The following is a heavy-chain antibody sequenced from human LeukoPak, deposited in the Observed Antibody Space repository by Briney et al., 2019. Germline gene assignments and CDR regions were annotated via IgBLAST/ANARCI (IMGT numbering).Heavy chain of an antibody. D-gene: IGHD2-21*02. Sequence: GGSLRLSCAASGFTVSRNYMSWVRQAPGKGLEWVSVIYSGGRTYYADSVKGRFTISRDNAKNSLYLQINSLRADDTALYHCARGMVVTVNGPFDYWGQGILVTVSS. CDR2: IYSGGRT. J-gene: IGHJ4*02. V-gene: IGHV3-53*01. CDR1: GFTVSRNY. CDR3: ARGMVVTVNGPFDY.